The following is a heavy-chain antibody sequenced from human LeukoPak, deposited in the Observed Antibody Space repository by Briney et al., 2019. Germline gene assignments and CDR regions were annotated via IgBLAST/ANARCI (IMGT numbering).Heavy chain of an antibody. CDR1: GFTFSSYA. J-gene: IGHJ4*02. V-gene: IGHV3-23*01. CDR3: ARDARGY. Sequence: GGSLRLSCAASGFTFSSYAMIWVRQAPGKGLEWVSTISSNSGNTYYADSVKGRFTIPRDNSKNTLYLQMNSLRAEDTAVYYCARDARGYWGQGTLVTVSS. CDR2: ISSNSGNT.